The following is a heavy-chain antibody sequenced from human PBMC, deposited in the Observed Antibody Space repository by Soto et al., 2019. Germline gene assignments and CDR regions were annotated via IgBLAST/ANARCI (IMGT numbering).Heavy chain of an antibody. D-gene: IGHD2-2*01. Sequence: PSATRALTWAVYGGSVSCYYWSWSRQPPGKGLEWIGEINHSGSTNYNPSLKSRVTISVDTSKNQFSLKLSSVTAADTAVYYCARGYQLPLYRRNCFDPWGQGTLVTVSS. J-gene: IGHJ5*02. CDR3: ARGYQLPLYRRNCFDP. CDR2: INHSGST. CDR1: GGSVSCYY. V-gene: IGHV4-34*01.